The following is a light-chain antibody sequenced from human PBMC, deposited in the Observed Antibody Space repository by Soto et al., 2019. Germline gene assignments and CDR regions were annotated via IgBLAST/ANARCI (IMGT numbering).Light chain of an antibody. CDR1: QSISTW. J-gene: IGKJ1*01. CDR2: KAS. CDR3: PQYDSSYPRT. Sequence: DIQMTQSPSTLSASVGDRVTITCRASQSISTWLAWYQQKPGKAPKLLIYKASGLESGVPSRFSGSGSGTDFPLTISSLQPEDFATYYCPQYDSSYPRTFGQGTKVEIK. V-gene: IGKV1-5*03.